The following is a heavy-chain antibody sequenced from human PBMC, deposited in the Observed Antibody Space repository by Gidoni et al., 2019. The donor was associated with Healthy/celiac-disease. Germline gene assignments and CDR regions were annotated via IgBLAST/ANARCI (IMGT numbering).Heavy chain of an antibody. V-gene: IGHV4-4*02. CDR2: T. Sequence: TNYNPSLKSRVTISVDKSKNQFSLKLSSVTAADTAVYYCASLGWDSSDTRWGQGTLVTVSS. D-gene: IGHD3-22*01. CDR3: ASLGWDSSDTR. J-gene: IGHJ4*02.